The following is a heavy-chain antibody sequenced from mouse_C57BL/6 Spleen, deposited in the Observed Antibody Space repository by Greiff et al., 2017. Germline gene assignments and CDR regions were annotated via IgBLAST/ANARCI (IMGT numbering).Heavy chain of an antibody. V-gene: IGHV1-72*01. D-gene: IGHD1-1*01. CDR3: ATATVVASYAMDY. CDR2: IDPTSGGT. CDR1: GYTFTSYW. Sequence: QVQLQQPGAELVKPGASVKLSCKASGYTFTSYWMHWVKQRPGRGLEWIGRIDPTSGGTKYNEKFKSKAILTVDKPSSTAYMQRSSLTSEASAVYYGATATVVASYAMDYWGQGTSVTVAS. J-gene: IGHJ4*01.